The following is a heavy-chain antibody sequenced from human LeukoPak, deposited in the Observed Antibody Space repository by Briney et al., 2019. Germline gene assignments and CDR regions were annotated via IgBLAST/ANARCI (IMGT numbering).Heavy chain of an antibody. CDR3: ARHKSGSYHSAFDP. CDR1: GFTFSSYW. V-gene: IGHV3-7*03. CDR2: IKQDGSEK. Sequence: PGGSLRLSCAASGFTFSSYWMSWVRQAPGKGLEWVANIKQDGSEKYYVDSVKGRFTISRDNAKNSLYLQMNSLRAEDTAMYYCARHKSGSYHSAFDPWGQGTLVTVSS. D-gene: IGHD1-26*01. J-gene: IGHJ5*02.